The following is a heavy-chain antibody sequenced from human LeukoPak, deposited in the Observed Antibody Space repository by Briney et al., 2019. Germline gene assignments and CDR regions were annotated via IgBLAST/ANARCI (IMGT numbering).Heavy chain of an antibody. CDR3: ARGNGFIIDY. CDR2: IKQDGSEK. CDR1: GLTLSSNW. J-gene: IGHJ4*02. Sequence: PGGSLRLSCAASGLTLSSNWTNWVRQAPGKGLEWVAIIKQDGSEKYYVDSVKGRFTISRDNAKNSLYLQMNSLRAEDTAVYYCARGNGFIIDYWGQGTLVTVSS. D-gene: IGHD2-8*01. V-gene: IGHV3-7*01.